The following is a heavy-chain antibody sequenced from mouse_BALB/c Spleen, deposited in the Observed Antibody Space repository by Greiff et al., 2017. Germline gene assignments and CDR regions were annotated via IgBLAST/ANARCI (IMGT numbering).Heavy chain of an antibody. CDR3: AILRQAFAY. CDR1: GFTFSSYA. J-gene: IGHJ3*01. Sequence: EVKLVESGGGLVKPGGSLKLSCAASGFTFSSYAMSWVRQSPEKRLEWVAEISSGGSYTYYPDTVTGRFTISRDNAKNTLYLEMSSLRSEDTAMYYCAILRQAFAYWGQGTLVTVSA. D-gene: IGHD2-12*01. V-gene: IGHV5-9-4*01. CDR2: ISSGGSYT.